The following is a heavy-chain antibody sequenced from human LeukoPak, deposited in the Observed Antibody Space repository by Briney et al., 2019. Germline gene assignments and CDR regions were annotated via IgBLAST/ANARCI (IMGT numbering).Heavy chain of an antibody. Sequence: PGGSLRLSCVASGITFSNYAVSWVRQAPEKGLDWVASINHNGNVNYYVDSVKGRFTISRDNAKNSLYLQMSNLRAEDTAVYFCARGGGLDVWGQGATVTVSS. J-gene: IGHJ6*02. CDR2: INHNGNVN. CDR1: GITFSNYA. D-gene: IGHD3-16*01. CDR3: ARGGGLDV. V-gene: IGHV3-7*03.